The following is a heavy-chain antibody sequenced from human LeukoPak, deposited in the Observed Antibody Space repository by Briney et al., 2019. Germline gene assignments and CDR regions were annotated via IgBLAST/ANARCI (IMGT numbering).Heavy chain of an antibody. CDR1: GGTISTYY. CDR3: ARASNYDTSGYYFYWYFDL. V-gene: IGHV4-59*01. Sequence: SETLSLTCTVSGGTISTYYWSWIRQSPGMGLEWIGYIYYSGSTNYNPSLQSRLTISVESSRNQFSLRLNSVTAADTAVYYCARASNYDTSGYYFYWYFDLWGRGTLVSVSS. CDR2: IYYSGST. J-gene: IGHJ2*01. D-gene: IGHD3-22*01.